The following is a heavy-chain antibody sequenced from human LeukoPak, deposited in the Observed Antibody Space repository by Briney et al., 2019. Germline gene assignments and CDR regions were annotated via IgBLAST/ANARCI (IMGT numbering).Heavy chain of an antibody. CDR2: MNPNSGIT. Sequence: ASVKVSCEASGYTFTTLDVNWVRQATGQGLEWMGWMNPNSGITAYAQKFQGRVTMTRSTSISTAYMELTSLTSEDTAVYYCARGVAAGYDYWGQGTPVTISS. CDR3: ARGVAAGYDY. CDR1: GYTFTTLD. D-gene: IGHD2-2*03. J-gene: IGHJ4*02. V-gene: IGHV1-8*01.